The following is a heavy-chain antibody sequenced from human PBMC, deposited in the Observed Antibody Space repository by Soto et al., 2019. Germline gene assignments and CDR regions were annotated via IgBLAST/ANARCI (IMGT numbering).Heavy chain of an antibody. CDR1: GYTFTSYE. CDR2: MNPNSGNT. D-gene: IGHD5-18*01. Sequence: QVQLVQSGAEVKKPGASVKVSCKASGYTFTSYEIHWVRQATGQGLEWMGWMNPNSGNTDYAQKFQGRVTMTRNTYIRTAYMELSSLRSEDTAVYYCTRGREYSYDYWGQGTLVTVSS. J-gene: IGHJ4*02. CDR3: TRGREYSYDY. V-gene: IGHV1-8*01.